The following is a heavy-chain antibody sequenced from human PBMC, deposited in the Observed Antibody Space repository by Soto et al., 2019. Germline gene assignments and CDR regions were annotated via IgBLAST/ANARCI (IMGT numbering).Heavy chain of an antibody. V-gene: IGHV3-23*01. CDR3: AKVFMVGSSSIFYYYYGMDV. Sequence: EVQLLESGGGLVQPGGSLRHSCAASGFTFSSYAMSWVRQAPGKGLEWVSAISGSGGSTYYADSVKGRFTISRDNSKNTRYLQMNSLRAEDTAVYYCAKVFMVGSSSIFYYYYGMDVWGQGTTVTVSS. CDR1: GFTFSSYA. J-gene: IGHJ6*02. CDR2: ISGSGGST. D-gene: IGHD6-6*01.